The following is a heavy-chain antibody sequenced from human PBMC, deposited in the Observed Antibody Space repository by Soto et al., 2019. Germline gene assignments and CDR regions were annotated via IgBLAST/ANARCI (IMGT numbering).Heavy chain of an antibody. Sequence: QVQLVQSGAEVKKPGSSVKVSCKASGGTFSSYAISWVRQARGQGLEWMGGIIPIFGTANYAQKFQGRVTITADESTSTAYIELSSLRSEDTAVYYCARDAYDSSGYNYYGMDVWGQGTTVTVSS. V-gene: IGHV1-69*12. CDR3: ARDAYDSSGYNYYGMDV. D-gene: IGHD3-22*01. CDR1: GGTFSSYA. J-gene: IGHJ6*02. CDR2: IIPIFGTA.